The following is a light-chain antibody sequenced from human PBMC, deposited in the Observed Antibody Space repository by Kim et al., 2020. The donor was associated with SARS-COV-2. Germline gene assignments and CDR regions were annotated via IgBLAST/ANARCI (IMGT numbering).Light chain of an antibody. Sequence: GKTVTISCTSSSGSIASNYVQWYQQRPGSSPTTVIYEDNQRPSGVPDRFSGSIDSSSNSASLTISGLKTEDEADYYCQSYDSSLWVFGGGTQLTVL. CDR3: QSYDSSLWV. CDR1: SGSIASNY. V-gene: IGLV6-57*01. J-gene: IGLJ3*02. CDR2: EDN.